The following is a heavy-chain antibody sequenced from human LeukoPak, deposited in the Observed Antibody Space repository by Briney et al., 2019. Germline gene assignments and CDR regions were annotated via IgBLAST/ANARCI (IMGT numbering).Heavy chain of an antibody. CDR3: AGPHWAGDFWSGYYTPFDAFDI. J-gene: IGHJ3*02. CDR1: GGTFSSYA. V-gene: IGHV1-69*04. D-gene: IGHD3-3*01. CDR2: IIPILGIA. Sequence: ASVKVSCKASGGTFSSYAISWVRQAPGQGLEWMGRIIPILGIANYAQKFQGRVTITADKSTSTAYMELSSLRSEDTAVYYCAGPHWAGDFWSGYYTPFDAFDIWGQATMVTVSS.